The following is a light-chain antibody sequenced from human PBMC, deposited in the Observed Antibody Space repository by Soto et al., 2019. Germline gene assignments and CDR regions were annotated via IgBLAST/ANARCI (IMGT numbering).Light chain of an antibody. CDR2: GAS. CDR3: QQYGSAIT. Sequence: EIVLTQSPGTLSLSPGERATLSCLASQSVSSSYLAWYQQKPGQAPRLLIYGASSRATGIPDRFSGSGSGTDFTLTISRPEPEDFAVYYCQQYGSAITFGQGTRLEIK. V-gene: IGKV3-20*01. J-gene: IGKJ5*01. CDR1: QSVSSSY.